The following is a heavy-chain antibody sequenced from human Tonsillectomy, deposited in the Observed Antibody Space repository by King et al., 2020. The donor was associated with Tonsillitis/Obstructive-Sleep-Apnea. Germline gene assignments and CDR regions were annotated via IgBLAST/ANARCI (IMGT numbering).Heavy chain of an antibody. D-gene: IGHD2-2*01. CDR1: GFTFNDYA. V-gene: IGHV3-9*01. J-gene: IGHJ4*02. CDR3: AKGVFGLVPAAGPYRYFYY. Sequence: QLVQSGGGLVQPGRSLRLSCAASGFTFNDYAMHWVRQAPGKGLEWVAGMSWNSGIIGYADYVKGRFTISRDNAKKSLYLQMNSLRAEDTALYYCAKGVFGLVPAAGPYRYFYYWCQGALVAVSS. CDR2: MSWNSGII.